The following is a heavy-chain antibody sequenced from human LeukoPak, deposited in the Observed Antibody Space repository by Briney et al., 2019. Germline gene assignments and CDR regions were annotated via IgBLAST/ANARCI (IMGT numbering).Heavy chain of an antibody. V-gene: IGHV3-53*01. Sequence: GGSLRLSCAASGFTVSSNYMSWVRQAPGKGLEWVSVIYSGGSTYYADSVKGRFTISRDNAKNSLYLQMNSLRAEDTAVYYCARVDYGDYAGEDYWGQGTLVTVSS. CDR3: ARVDYGDYAGEDY. D-gene: IGHD4-17*01. CDR1: GFTVSSNY. CDR2: IYSGGST. J-gene: IGHJ4*02.